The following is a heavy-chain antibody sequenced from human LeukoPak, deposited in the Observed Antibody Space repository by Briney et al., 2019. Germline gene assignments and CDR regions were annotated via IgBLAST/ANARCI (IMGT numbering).Heavy chain of an antibody. CDR1: GFTFSSYA. D-gene: IGHD3-10*01. Sequence: GGSLRLSCAASGFTFSSYAMHWVRQAPGKGLEWVAVISYDGSNKYYADSVKGRFTISRDNPKNTLYLQMNSLRAEDTAVYYCARDSHYYGSGSSIDYWGQGTLVTVSS. V-gene: IGHV3-30-3*01. CDR3: ARDSHYYGSGSSIDY. CDR2: ISYDGSNK. J-gene: IGHJ4*02.